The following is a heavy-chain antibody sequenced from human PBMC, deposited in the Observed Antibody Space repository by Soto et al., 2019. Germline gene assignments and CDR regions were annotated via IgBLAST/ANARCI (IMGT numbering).Heavy chain of an antibody. Sequence: ETLSPTCTVSSASISNYYCKWIRQPAGKGLGWIGRIDTSGSTNNNPSLKSRVTMSVDTSTQEFSLKLSSVTAADTALYYCARGGQDFWSGPFDYWGRGALVTVSS. V-gene: IGHV4-4*07. D-gene: IGHD3-3*01. J-gene: IGHJ4*02. CDR3: ARGGQDFWSGPFDY. CDR1: SASISNYY. CDR2: IDTSGST.